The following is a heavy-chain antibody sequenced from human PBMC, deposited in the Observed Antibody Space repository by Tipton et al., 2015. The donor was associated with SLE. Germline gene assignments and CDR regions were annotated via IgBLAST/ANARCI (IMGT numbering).Heavy chain of an antibody. CDR2: IYYSGST. CDR3: ARGEDDYHSKGGWLDP. J-gene: IGHJ5*02. CDR1: GGSFTTYY. Sequence: TLSLTCTVSGGSFTTYYWNWIRQPPGKGPEWIGHIYYSGSTTYNPSLKGRVTMSIDTSRNQFSLKLSSETAADTAVYYCARGEDDYHSKGGWLDPWGQGSLVTVSS. D-gene: IGHD4-11*01. V-gene: IGHV4-59*01.